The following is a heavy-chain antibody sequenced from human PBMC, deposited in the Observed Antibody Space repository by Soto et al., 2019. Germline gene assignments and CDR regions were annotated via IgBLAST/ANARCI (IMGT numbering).Heavy chain of an antibody. CDR3: TRFHDYGDYVFDYYYGMDV. D-gene: IGHD4-17*01. CDR1: GFTFGDYA. J-gene: IGHJ6*02. V-gene: IGHV3-49*03. Sequence: PGGSLRLSCTASGFTFGDYAMSWFRQAPGKGLEWVGFIRSKAYGGTTEYAASVKGRFTISRDDSKSIAYLQMNSLKTEDTAVYYCTRFHDYGDYVFDYYYGMDVWGQGTTVTVSS. CDR2: IRSKAYGGTT.